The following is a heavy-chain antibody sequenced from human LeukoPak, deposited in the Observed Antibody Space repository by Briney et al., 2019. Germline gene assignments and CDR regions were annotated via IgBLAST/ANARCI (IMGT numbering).Heavy chain of an antibody. D-gene: IGHD5-18*01. J-gene: IGHJ2*01. CDR3: TRMRGYTYGYWYLDL. CDR2: MNPSSGNT. Sequence: ASVKVSCKAAGYTFSSYDINWERQAPGQGLEYMGWMNPSSGNTGYTQKFQGRITMTRDTSIGTAYMELSSLKSEDTALYYCTRMRGYTYGYWYLDLWGRGTLVTVSS. V-gene: IGHV1-8*01. CDR1: GYTFSSYD.